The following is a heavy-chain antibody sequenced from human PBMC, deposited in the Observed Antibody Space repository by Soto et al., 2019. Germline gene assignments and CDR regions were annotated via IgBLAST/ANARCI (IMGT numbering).Heavy chain of an antibody. CDR2: ISSSSSYI. Sequence: GGSLRLSCAASGFTFSSYSMNWVRQAPGKGLEWVSSISSSSSYIYYADSVKGRFTISRDNAKNSLYLQMNSLRAEDTAVYYCARDRVGFYGSGSYLDYWGQGTLVTVSS. CDR1: GFTFSSYS. CDR3: ARDRVGFYGSGSYLDY. D-gene: IGHD3-10*01. V-gene: IGHV3-21*01. J-gene: IGHJ4*02.